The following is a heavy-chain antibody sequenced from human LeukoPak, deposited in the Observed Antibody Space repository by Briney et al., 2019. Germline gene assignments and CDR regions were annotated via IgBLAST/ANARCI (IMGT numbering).Heavy chain of an antibody. CDR2: IKSKGDGETI. J-gene: IGHJ4*02. V-gene: IGHV3-15*01. D-gene: IGHD3-10*01. CDR3: TTDLGLTKIRGVIVY. CDR1: GFTFTNAW. Sequence: TGGSLRLSCAASGFTFTNAWMSWVRQAPGKGLEWVGRIKSKGDGETIDNAAPVKGRFTMSRDDSKATLYLQMNSLKAEDTAVYYCTTDLGLTKIRGVIVYWGQGALVTVSS.